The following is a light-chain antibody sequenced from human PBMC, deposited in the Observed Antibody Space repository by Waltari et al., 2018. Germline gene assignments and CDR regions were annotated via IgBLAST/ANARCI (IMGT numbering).Light chain of an antibody. Sequence: EIVLTQSPGTLSLSSGEGATLSCRTSPSISKYLAWYQQKPGQAPRLLIYHASSRATGIPERFSGSGSGTDFSLTISRLEPEDFAVYYCQHYESLPVTFGQGTKVEIK. CDR1: PSISKY. CDR2: HAS. CDR3: QHYESLPVT. V-gene: IGKV3-20*01. J-gene: IGKJ1*01.